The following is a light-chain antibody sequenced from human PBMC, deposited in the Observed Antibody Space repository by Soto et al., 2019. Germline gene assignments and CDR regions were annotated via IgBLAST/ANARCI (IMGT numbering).Light chain of an antibody. CDR3: QQYSKWPLT. J-gene: IGKJ4*01. CDR2: GAS. CDR1: QGVRSD. V-gene: IGKV3-15*01. Sequence: DIVMTQSPATLSVSPVDRATLSCRASQGVRSDLAWYQQKAGQSPRLLIYGASTRAAETPARFSGSGSETEFTLTISSLQSEDFAVYYCQQYSKWPLTFGGGTKVDIK.